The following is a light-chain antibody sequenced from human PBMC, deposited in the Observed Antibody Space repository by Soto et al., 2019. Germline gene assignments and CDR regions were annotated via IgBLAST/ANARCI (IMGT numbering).Light chain of an antibody. J-gene: IGLJ2*01. CDR3: CSYTTSRTLV. CDR1: SSDIGAYRY. CDR2: DVN. V-gene: IGLV2-14*01. Sequence: QSALTQPASVSGSPGQSITISCSGTSSDIGAYRYVSWYQQPPGKAPKLIIYDVNNRPSGVSNRFSGSKSGNTASLTISGLPAEDEADYYCCSYTTSRTLVFGGGTKVTVL.